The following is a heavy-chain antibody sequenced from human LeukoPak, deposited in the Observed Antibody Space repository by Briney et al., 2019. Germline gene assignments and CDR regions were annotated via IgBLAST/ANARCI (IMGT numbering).Heavy chain of an antibody. Sequence: PSETLSLTCTVSGASISSYYWSWIRQPAGKGLEWIGRIYASGSTNYNPSLKSRVTMSVDTSKNQFSLRLTSVTAADTAVYYCARALPHCSGGSCYSFDYWGQGTLVTVSS. CDR2: IYASGST. V-gene: IGHV4-4*07. D-gene: IGHD2-15*01. CDR1: GASISSYY. J-gene: IGHJ4*02. CDR3: ARALPHCSGGSCYSFDY.